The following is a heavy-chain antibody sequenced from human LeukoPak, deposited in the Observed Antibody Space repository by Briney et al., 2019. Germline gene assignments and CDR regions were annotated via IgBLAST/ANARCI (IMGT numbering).Heavy chain of an antibody. J-gene: IGHJ6*03. CDR3: AKERGGAVVVVEGLDYMDV. V-gene: IGHV3-23*01. D-gene: IGHD2-15*01. CDR1: GFTVSSNY. Sequence: PGGSLRLSCAASGFTVSSNYMSWVRQAPGKGLEWVSVISGSGGRTYYADSVKGRFTISRDNSKNTLYLQMNSLRADDTAVYYCAKERGGAVVVVEGLDYMDVWGKGTTVTVSS. CDR2: ISGSGGRT.